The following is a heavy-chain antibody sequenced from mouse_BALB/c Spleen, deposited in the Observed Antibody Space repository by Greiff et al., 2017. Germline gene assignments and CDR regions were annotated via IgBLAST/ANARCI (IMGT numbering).Heavy chain of an antibody. V-gene: IGHV7-1*02. CDR2: SRNKANDYTT. CDR1: GFTFSDFY. Sequence: EVNVVESGGGLVQPGGSLRLSCATSGFTFSDFYMELVRQPPGKRLEWIAASRNKANDYTTEYSASVKGRFIVSRDTSQSILYLQMNALRAEDTAIYYCARNWDGAMDYWGQGTSVTVSS. CDR3: ARNWDGAMDY. J-gene: IGHJ4*01. D-gene: IGHD4-1*01.